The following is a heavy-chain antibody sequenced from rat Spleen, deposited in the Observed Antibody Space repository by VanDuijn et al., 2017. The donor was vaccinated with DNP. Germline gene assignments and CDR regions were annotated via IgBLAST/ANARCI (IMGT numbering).Heavy chain of an antibody. CDR3: ATGSNWERGDY. CDR1: VSTFSDYN. J-gene: IGHJ2*01. V-gene: IGHV5S10*01. CDR2: ISTSGSRT. D-gene: IGHD5-1*01. Sequence: EVQLVESGGTLVQPGRSLKLSCEASVSTFSDYNMAWVRQAPKRGLEWVATISTSGSRTYYPDSVKGRFTISRDTAKSTLYLQMDSLRSEETTTYYCATGSNWERGDYWGQGVMVTVSS.